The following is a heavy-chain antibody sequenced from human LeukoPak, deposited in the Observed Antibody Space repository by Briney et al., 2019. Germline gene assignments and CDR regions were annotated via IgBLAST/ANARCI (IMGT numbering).Heavy chain of an antibody. CDR1: GFTFSSYA. J-gene: IGHJ4*02. V-gene: IGHV3-23*01. CDR2: ISGSGGST. D-gene: IGHD3-10*01. CDR3: AKDSTYFGVAGVYF. Sequence: GGSLRLSCAASGFTFSSYAMSWVRQAPGKGLEWVSAISGSGGSTYYADSVKGRFTISRDNSKNTLYLQMNSLRAEDTAVYYFAKDSTYFGVAGVYFWGQGNLVTVSP.